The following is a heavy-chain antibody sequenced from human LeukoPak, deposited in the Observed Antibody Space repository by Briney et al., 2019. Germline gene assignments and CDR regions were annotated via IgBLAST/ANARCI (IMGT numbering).Heavy chain of an antibody. D-gene: IGHD1-1*01. J-gene: IGHJ3*02. CDR2: ISSYNGNT. V-gene: IGHV1-18*04. Sequence: GASVKVSFKASGYTFTSYGISWVRQAPGQGVEWMGWISSYNGNTNYSQKLQGRVTMTTDTSTSTAYMELRSLRSDDTAVYYCAARGGASGTTQGDAFDIWGQGTTVTVSS. CDR3: AARGGASGTTQGDAFDI. CDR1: GYTFTSYG.